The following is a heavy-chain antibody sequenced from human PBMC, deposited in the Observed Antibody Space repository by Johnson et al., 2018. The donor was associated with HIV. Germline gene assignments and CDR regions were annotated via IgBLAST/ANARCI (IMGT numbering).Heavy chain of an antibody. J-gene: IGHJ3*02. V-gene: IGHV3-66*02. CDR1: GFTVSSNY. CDR2: IYSGGST. D-gene: IGHD3-3*01. CDR3: ARGPITIFGVVTTGDAFDI. Sequence: MLLVESGGGLVKPGGSLRLSCAASGFTVSSNYMSWVRQAPGKGLEWVSVIYSGGSTYYADSVKGRFTISRDNSKNTLYLQMNSLRAEDTAVYYCARGPITIFGVVTTGDAFDIWGQGTMVTVSS.